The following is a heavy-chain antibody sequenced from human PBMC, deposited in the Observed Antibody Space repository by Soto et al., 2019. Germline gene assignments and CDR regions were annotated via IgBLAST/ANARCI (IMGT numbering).Heavy chain of an antibody. CDR2: ISGSGGST. Sequence: EVQLLESGGGLVQPGGSLRLSCAASGFTFSSYAMSWVRQDPGKGLEWVSAISGSGGSTYYADSVKGRFTISRDNSKNTLYLQMNSLRAEDTAVYYCAKEIMVRGAQGCLAFAIWGQGTMVTVSS. CDR1: GFTFSSYA. D-gene: IGHD3-10*01. CDR3: AKEIMVRGAQGCLAFAI. V-gene: IGHV3-23*01. J-gene: IGHJ3*02.